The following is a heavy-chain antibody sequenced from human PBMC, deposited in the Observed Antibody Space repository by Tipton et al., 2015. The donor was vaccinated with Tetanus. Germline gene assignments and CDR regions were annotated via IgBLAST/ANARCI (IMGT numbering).Heavy chain of an antibody. V-gene: IGHV5-51*01. CDR3: ARLVVVPAATQKYCFGY. CDR1: GYSFTSYW. D-gene: IGHD2-2*01. Sequence: QSGAEVKKPGESLKISCKGSGYSFTSYWIGWVRQMPGKGLEWMGIIYPGDSDTRYSPSFQGQVTISADKSISTAYLQWSSLKASDTTMYYCARLVVVPAATQKYCFGYWGQGTLVTVSS. CDR2: IYPGDSDT. J-gene: IGHJ4*02.